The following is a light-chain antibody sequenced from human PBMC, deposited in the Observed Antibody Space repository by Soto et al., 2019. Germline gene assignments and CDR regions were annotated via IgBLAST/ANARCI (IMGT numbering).Light chain of an antibody. J-gene: IGLJ2*01. V-gene: IGLV2-14*01. Sequence: QSVLTQPASVSGSPGQSITISCTGTGIDVGGYNYVSWYQQHPGKAPKVMIYDVSTRPSGVSNRFSGSKSGNTASLTISGLQAEDEADYYCSSYTSASPTLVFGGGTKLTVL. CDR1: GIDVGGYNY. CDR3: SSYTSASPTLV. CDR2: DVS.